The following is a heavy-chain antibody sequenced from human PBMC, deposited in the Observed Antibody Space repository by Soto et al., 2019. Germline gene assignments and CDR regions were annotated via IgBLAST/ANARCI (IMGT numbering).Heavy chain of an antibody. V-gene: IGHV1-24*01. CDR1: GYTLTELS. CDR2: FDPEDGET. Sequence: QVQLVQSGAEVKKPGASVKVSCKVSGYTLTELSMHWVRQAPGKGLEWMGGFDPEDGETIYAQKFQGRVTMTEDTSTDTAYMELSSLRSEDTAVYYCATETRFYCSSTSCQKGGMGYWGQGTLVTVSS. CDR3: ATETRFYCSSTSCQKGGMGY. J-gene: IGHJ4*02. D-gene: IGHD2-2*01.